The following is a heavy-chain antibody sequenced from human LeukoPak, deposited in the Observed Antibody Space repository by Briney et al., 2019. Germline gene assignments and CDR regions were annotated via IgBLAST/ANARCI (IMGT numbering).Heavy chain of an antibody. CDR2: INPNRGGT. CDR1: GYTFTGYY. D-gene: IGHD2-21*02. J-gene: IGHJ4*02. CDR3: ARDIYCGGDCSYFDY. V-gene: IGHV1-2*02. Sequence: GASVKVSFKASGYTFTGYYMHWVRQAPGQGLEWMGWINPNRGGTNYAQKFQGRVTMTRDTSISTAYMELSRLRSDDTAVYYCARDIYCGGDCSYFDYWGQGTLVTVSS.